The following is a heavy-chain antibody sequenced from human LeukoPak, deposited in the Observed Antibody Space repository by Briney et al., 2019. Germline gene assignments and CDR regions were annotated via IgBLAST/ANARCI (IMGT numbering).Heavy chain of an antibody. D-gene: IGHD3-10*01. CDR2: IIPIFGIA. CDR1: GGTFNTYA. V-gene: IGHV1-69*05. Sequence: SVKVSCKASGGTFNTYAISWVRLPPGQGLEWMGGIIPIFGIADYAQKFQARVTITTDESTSTAYMELSSLRSEDTAVYYCARGVRGSQTYYYYYMDVWGKGTTVTVSS. J-gene: IGHJ6*03. CDR3: ARGVRGSQTYYYYYMDV.